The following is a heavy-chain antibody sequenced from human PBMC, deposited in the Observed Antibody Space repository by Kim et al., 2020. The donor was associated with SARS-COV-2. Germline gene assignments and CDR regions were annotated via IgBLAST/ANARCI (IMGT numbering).Heavy chain of an antibody. Sequence: GGSLRLSCAASGFTFSSYAMSWVRQAPGKGLEWVSAISGSGGSTYYADSVKGRFTISRDNSKNTLYLQMNSLRAEDTAVYYCANLGWSSGRSLYYYGMDVWGQGTTVTVSS. CDR3: ANLGWSSGRSLYYYGMDV. CDR2: ISGSGGST. V-gene: IGHV3-23*01. D-gene: IGHD1-26*01. CDR1: GFTFSSYA. J-gene: IGHJ6*02.